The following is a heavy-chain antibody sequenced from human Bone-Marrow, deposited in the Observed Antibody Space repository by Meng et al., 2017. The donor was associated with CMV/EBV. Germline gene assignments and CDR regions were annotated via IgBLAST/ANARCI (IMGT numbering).Heavy chain of an antibody. CDR3: AREFGPGYDFWSGNNWFDP. D-gene: IGHD3-3*01. Sequence: SETLSLTCTVSGGSFSSYYWSWIRQPPGKGLEWIGYIYYSGSTNYNPSLKSRVTISVDTSKNQFSLKLSSVTAADTAVYYCAREFGPGYDFWSGNNWFDPWGQGTLVTVSS. V-gene: IGHV4-59*01. CDR1: GGSFSSYY. J-gene: IGHJ5*02. CDR2: IYYSGST.